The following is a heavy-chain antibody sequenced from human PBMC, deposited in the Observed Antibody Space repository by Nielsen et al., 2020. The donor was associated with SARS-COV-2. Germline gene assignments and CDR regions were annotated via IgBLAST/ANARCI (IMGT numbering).Heavy chain of an antibody. D-gene: IGHD5-18*01. CDR3: ASYSYGSDSPFDY. CDR1: GFTFSSYA. J-gene: IGHJ4*02. CDR2: MYSAGTT. Sequence: GGSLRLSCAASGFTFSSYAMHWVRQAPGKGLEWVSVMYSAGTTYYADSVKGRFTISRHSSENSLYLQMNSLRAEDTALYHCASYSYGSDSPFDYWGQGTLVTVSS. V-gene: IGHV3-53*01.